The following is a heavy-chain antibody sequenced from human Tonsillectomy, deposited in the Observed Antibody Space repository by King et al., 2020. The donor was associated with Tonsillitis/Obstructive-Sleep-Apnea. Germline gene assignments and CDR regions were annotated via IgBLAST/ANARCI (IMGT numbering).Heavy chain of an antibody. D-gene: IGHD2-21*02. CDR1: GYSFSNYW. CDR3: ARLMGGDYDWRYFAY. CDR2: IYPGDSDI. Sequence: QLVQSGAEVKKPGESLKISCKASGYSFSNYWIGWVRQMPGKGLEWMGIIYPGDSDIRDSPSFQGKVTISADKSISTAYVQWSSLKASDTAMYYCARLMGGDYDWRYFAYWGQGTLVTVSS. V-gene: IGHV5-51*01. J-gene: IGHJ4*02.